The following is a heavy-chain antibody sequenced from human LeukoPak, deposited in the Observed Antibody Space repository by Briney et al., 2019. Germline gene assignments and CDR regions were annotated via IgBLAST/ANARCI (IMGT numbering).Heavy chain of an antibody. D-gene: IGHD6-13*01. J-gene: IGHJ5*02. CDR2: ISAYNGNT. CDR1: GYTFTSYG. Sequence: ASVKVSCKASGYTFTSYGISWVRQAPGQGLEWMGWISAYNGNTNYAQKLQGRVTMTTDTSTSTAYMELRSLRSDDTAVYYCARRIAAAGPSRFDPWGQGTLVTVSS. CDR3: ARRIAAAGPSRFDP. V-gene: IGHV1-18*01.